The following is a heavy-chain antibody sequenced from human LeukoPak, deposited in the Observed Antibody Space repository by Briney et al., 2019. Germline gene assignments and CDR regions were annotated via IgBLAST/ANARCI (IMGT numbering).Heavy chain of an antibody. CDR1: GGSISSYY. Sequence: SETLSLTCTVSGGSISSYYWSWIRQPPGKGLEWIGYIYYSGSTNYNPSLKSRVTISVDTSRNQFSLKLSSVTAADTAVYYCARDPMNRRFDYWGQGTLVTVSS. CDR2: IYYSGST. J-gene: IGHJ4*02. V-gene: IGHV4-59*01. D-gene: IGHD3-22*01. CDR3: ARDPMNRRFDY.